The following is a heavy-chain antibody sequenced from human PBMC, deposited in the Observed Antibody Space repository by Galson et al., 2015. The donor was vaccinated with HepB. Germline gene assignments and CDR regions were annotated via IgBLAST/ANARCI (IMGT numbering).Heavy chain of an antibody. CDR2: VSYGGINK. CDR3: ARYSQYSGSYRPFFDY. CDR1: GFSFSSYD. J-gene: IGHJ4*02. Sequence: SLRLSCAGSGFSFSSYDMHWVRQAPGKGLEWVAVVSYGGINKYYADSVKGRFTISSDNSKNTLYLQMDSLRAEDTAVYYCARYSQYSGSYRPFFDYWGQGTLVTVSS. V-gene: IGHV3-30*03. D-gene: IGHD1-26*01.